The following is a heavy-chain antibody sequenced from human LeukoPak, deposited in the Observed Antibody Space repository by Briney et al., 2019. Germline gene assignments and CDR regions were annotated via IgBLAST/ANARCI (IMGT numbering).Heavy chain of an antibody. V-gene: IGHV3-21*01. D-gene: IGHD3-9*01. J-gene: IGHJ5*02. CDR1: GFTFSSYS. CDR3: ARVNFDWSNWFDP. CDR2: ISSSSSYI. Sequence: GGSLRLSCAASGFTFSSYSMNWVRQAPGKGLEWVSSISSSSSYIYYADLVKGRFTISRDNAKNSLYLQMNSLRAEDTAVYYCARVNFDWSNWFDPWGQGTLVTVSS.